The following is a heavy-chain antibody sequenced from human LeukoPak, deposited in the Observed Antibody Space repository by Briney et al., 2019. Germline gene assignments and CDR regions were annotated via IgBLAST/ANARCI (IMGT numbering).Heavy chain of an antibody. J-gene: IGHJ1*01. CDR3: ARRRYYDGSGYLE. D-gene: IGHD3-22*01. CDR2: IYYSGRT. Sequence: SKTLSLTCSVSGDSVSRSDSYWDWIRQPPGKGLEWIGTIYYSGRTYYSPSLKSRVTMSVDPSNNQFSLTLRPVTAADTAVYYCARRRYYDGSGYLEWGQGTLLSVSS. CDR1: GDSVSRSDSY. V-gene: IGHV4-39*01.